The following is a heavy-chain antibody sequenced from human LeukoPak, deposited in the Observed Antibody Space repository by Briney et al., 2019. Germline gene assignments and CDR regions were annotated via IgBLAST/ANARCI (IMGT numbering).Heavy chain of an antibody. CDR2: IYASGST. CDR3: ARDSNLEYSSSRGLGR. V-gene: IGHV4-4*07. CDR1: GGSFSGYY. D-gene: IGHD6-6*01. J-gene: IGHJ4*02. Sequence: SETQSLTCAVYGGSFSGYYWSWIRQPAGKGLEWIGRIYASGSTYYNPSLKSRVTMSVDTSKNQFSLRLTTVTAADTAVYYCARDSNLEYSSSRGLGRWGQGALVTVSS.